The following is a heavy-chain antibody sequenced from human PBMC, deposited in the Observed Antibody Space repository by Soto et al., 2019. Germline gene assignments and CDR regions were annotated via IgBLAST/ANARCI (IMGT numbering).Heavy chain of an antibody. D-gene: IGHD2-2*02. J-gene: IGHJ6*02. Sequence: ASVKVSCKASGYTFTSYDINWVRQATGQGLEWMGWMNPNSGNTGYAQKFQGRVTMTRNTSISTAYMELSSLRSEDTAVYYCARADIVLVPAAIDYYYYGMDVWGQGITVTVSS. V-gene: IGHV1-8*01. CDR1: GYTFTSYD. CDR3: ARADIVLVPAAIDYYYYGMDV. CDR2: MNPNSGNT.